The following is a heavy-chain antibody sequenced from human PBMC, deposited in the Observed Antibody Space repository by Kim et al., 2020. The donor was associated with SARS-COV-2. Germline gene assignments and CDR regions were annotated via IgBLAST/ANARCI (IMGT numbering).Heavy chain of an antibody. V-gene: IGHV4-34*01. Sequence: SETLSLTCAVYGGSFSGYYWSWIRQPPGKGLEWIGEINHSGSTNYNPSLKSRVTISVDTSKNQFSLKLSSVTAADTAVYYCARVIVVLRRRQLVRFSHW. CDR1: GGSFSGYY. CDR3: ARVIVVLRRRQLVRFSHW. J-gene: IGHJ5*01. CDR2: INHSGST. D-gene: IGHD6-13*01.